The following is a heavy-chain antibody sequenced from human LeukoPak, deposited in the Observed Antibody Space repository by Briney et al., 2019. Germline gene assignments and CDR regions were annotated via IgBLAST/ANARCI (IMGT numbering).Heavy chain of an antibody. CDR2: IYYSGST. J-gene: IGHJ4*02. CDR3: VRVGGAWGLGDYDY. V-gene: IGHV4-59*01. CDR1: GGSISSYY. D-gene: IGHD3-16*01. Sequence: SETLSLTCTVSGGSISSYYWSWIRQPPGKGLEWIGYIYYSGSTNYNPSLKSRVTISVDTSKNQFSLKLSSVTAADTAVYYCVRVGGAWGLGDYDYWGQGTLVTVSS.